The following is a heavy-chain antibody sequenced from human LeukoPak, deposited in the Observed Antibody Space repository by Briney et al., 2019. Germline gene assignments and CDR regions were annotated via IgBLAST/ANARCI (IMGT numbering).Heavy chain of an antibody. CDR3: ARLSLGSGYYFDY. D-gene: IGHD3-3*01. J-gene: IGHJ4*02. Sequence: SETLSLTCTVSGGSISSSSYYWGWIRQPPGKGLEWIGSIYYSGSTHYNPSLKSRVTISVDTSKKQFSLKLSSVTAADTAVYYCARLSLGSGYYFDYWGQGTPVTVSS. V-gene: IGHV4-39*01. CDR1: GGSISSSSYY. CDR2: IYYSGST.